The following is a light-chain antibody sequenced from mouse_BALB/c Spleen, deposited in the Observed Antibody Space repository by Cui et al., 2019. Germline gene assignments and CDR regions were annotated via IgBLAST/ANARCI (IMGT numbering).Light chain of an antibody. J-gene: IGKJ2*01. CDR2: SAS. CDR1: NDIKDY. CDR3: LQSNAYPFT. V-gene: IGKV9-123*01. Sequence: QTMHSSSRMLATMGDKVSLSCRASNDIKDYLDWYQQKPGETTKLLIYSASTFDSGVPSRFTGSGSGTDFTLTISSMESEDFADYYCLQSNAYPFTFGGGTKLEIK.